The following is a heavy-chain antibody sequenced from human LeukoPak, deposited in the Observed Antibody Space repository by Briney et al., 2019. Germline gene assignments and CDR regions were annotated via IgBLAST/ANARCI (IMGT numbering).Heavy chain of an antibody. V-gene: IGHV4-59*01. D-gene: IGHD6-13*01. J-gene: IGHJ4*02. CDR1: GGSISSYY. CDR3: ARDGAAGKIDY. CDR2: IYYSGST. Sequence: SETLSLTCTVSGGSISSYYWSWIRQPPGKGLEWIGYIYYSGSTNYNPSLKSRVTISVDTSKNQFSLKLSSVTAADTAVYYCARDGAAGKIDYWGQGTLVTVSS.